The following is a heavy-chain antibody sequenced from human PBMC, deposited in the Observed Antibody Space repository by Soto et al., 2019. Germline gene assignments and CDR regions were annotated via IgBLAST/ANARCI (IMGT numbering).Heavy chain of an antibody. J-gene: IGHJ4*02. V-gene: IGHV3-21*01. CDR1: GFTFSSYS. CDR2: ISSSSSYI. Sequence: EVQLVESGGGLVKPGGSLRLSCAASGFTFSSYSMNWVRQAPGKGLEWVSSISSSSSYIYYADSVKGRFTISRDNAKNSLYLQMNSLRAEDTAVYYCAREDSNLGTDYYGSGSPDYWGQGTLVTVSS. D-gene: IGHD3-10*01. CDR3: AREDSNLGTDYYGSGSPDY.